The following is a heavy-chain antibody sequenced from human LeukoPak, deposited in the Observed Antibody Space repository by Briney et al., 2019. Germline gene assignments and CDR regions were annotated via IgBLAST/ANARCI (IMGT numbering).Heavy chain of an antibody. CDR1: GYTFTSYA. V-gene: IGHV7-4-1*02. J-gene: IGHJ6*02. CDR2: INTNTGNP. Sequence: ASVKVSCKASGYTFTSYAMNWVRQAPGQGLEWVGWINTNTGNPTYAQGFTGRFVFSLDTSVSTAYLQISSLKAEDTAVYYCARLSIDCTNGVCYTDYYYGMDVWGQGTTVTVSS. D-gene: IGHD2-8*01. CDR3: ARLSIDCTNGVCYTDYYYGMDV.